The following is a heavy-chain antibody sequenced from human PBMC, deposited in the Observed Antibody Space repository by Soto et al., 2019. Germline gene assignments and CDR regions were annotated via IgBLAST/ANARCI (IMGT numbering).Heavy chain of an antibody. CDR2: IYHSGST. V-gene: IGHV4-4*02. CDR1: GGSISSSNW. D-gene: IGHD6-6*01. CDR3: AKSSSAGEYYYYGMDV. Sequence: SETLSLTCAVSGGSISSSNWWSWVRQPPGKGLEWIGEIYHSGSTNYNPSLKSRVTISVDKSKNQFSLKLSSVTAADTAVYYCAKSSSAGEYYYYGMDVWGQGTTVTVSS. J-gene: IGHJ6*02.